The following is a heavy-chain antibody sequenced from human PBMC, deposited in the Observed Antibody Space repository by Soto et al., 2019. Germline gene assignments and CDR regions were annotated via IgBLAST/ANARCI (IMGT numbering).Heavy chain of an antibody. CDR2: MNPNSGNT. D-gene: IGHD2-21*01. V-gene: IGHV1-8*01. Sequence: ASVKVCCKASGYTYPCYDIDWVRHAPGQGLEWMGWMNPNSGNTGYAQKFQGRVTMTRNTSISTAYMELSSLRSEDTAVYYCAREDVVVNAPNLSGMDIWGQGTTVTVSS. CDR1: GYTYPCYD. J-gene: IGHJ6*02. CDR3: AREDVVVNAPNLSGMDI.